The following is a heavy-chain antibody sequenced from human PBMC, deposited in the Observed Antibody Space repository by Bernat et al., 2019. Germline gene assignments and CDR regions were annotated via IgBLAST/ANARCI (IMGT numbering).Heavy chain of an antibody. D-gene: IGHD3-16*01. Sequence: DVQLMESGGDLVQPGGSLRLSCAASGFTFSDSGMSWVRLPPGKGLEWVSTISSDGENTHYAGSVQGRFTISRDNSQSTLYLQMDSLRAEDAAIYYCAKGSAPYFDYWGQGALVTVSS. CDR2: ISSDGENT. CDR3: AKGSAPYFDY. CDR1: GFTFSDSG. J-gene: IGHJ4*02. V-gene: IGHV3-23*01.